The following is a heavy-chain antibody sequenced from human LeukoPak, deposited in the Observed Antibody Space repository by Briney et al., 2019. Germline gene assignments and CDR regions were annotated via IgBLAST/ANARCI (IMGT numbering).Heavy chain of an antibody. CDR3: ARDGRYCSSTSCYAGYYYYGMDV. Sequence: SCKASGYTFTDYYMHWVRQAPGKGLEWVAVISYDGSNKYYADSVKGRFTISRDNSKNTLYLQMNSLRAEDTAVYYCARDGRYCSSTSCYAGYYYYGMDVWGQGTTVTVSS. V-gene: IGHV3-30-3*01. CDR2: ISYDGSNK. J-gene: IGHJ6*02. D-gene: IGHD2-2*01. CDR1: GYTFTDYY.